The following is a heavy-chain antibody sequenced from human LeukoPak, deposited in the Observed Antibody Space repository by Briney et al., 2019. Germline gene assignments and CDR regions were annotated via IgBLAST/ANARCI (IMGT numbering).Heavy chain of an antibody. J-gene: IGHJ6*03. CDR2: ISSSGSTI. V-gene: IGHV3-48*03. Sequence: PGGSLRLSCAASGFTFSSYEMNWVRQAPGKGLEWVSYISSSGSTIYYADSVKGRFTISRDNAKNSLYLQMNSLRAEDTAVYYCARATYYYDSSGYGWGYYYYYMDVWGKGTTVTVSS. CDR1: GFTFSSYE. CDR3: ARATYYYDSSGYGWGYYYYYMDV. D-gene: IGHD3-22*01.